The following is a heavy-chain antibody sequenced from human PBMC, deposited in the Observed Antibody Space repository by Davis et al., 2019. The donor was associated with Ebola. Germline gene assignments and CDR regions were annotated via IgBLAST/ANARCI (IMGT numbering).Heavy chain of an antibody. CDR3: TRRAYYFDSRGHYGAFDY. Sequence: GESLKISCAGSGFNFSGPAMHWVRQASGKGLEWVGRIRSKANNYSTSYAASVKGRFTVSRDDSRNTAYLQMNSLKIEDTAIYYCTRRAYYFDSRGHYGAFDYWGPGTLVTVSS. V-gene: IGHV3-73*01. J-gene: IGHJ4*02. CDR1: GFNFSGPA. D-gene: IGHD3-22*01. CDR2: IRSKANNYST.